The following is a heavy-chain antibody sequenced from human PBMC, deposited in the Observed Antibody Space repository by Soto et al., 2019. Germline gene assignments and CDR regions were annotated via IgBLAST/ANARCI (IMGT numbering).Heavy chain of an antibody. Sequence: QVQLVESGGGAVQPGRSLRLSCAASGFTFSSYGMHWVRQAPGKGLEWVAVISYDGSNKYYADSVKGRFTISRDNSKNXLYLQMHSLRAEDTAVYYCAKDGQGMSRSWLPFDYWGQGTLVTVSS. J-gene: IGHJ4*02. D-gene: IGHD6-13*01. CDR2: ISYDGSNK. CDR3: AKDGQGMSRSWLPFDY. CDR1: GFTFSSYG. V-gene: IGHV3-30*18.